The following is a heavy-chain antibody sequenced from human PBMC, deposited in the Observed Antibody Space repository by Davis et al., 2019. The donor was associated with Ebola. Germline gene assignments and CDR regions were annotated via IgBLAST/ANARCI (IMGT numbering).Heavy chain of an antibody. D-gene: IGHD6-6*01. J-gene: IGHJ6*02. CDR3: ASSSIAGRPGYYYGMDV. V-gene: IGHV3-21*01. Sequence: GESLKISCAASGFTFSSYSMTWARHAPGKALEWVSSISSSSSYIYYADSVKGRFTISRDNAKNSLYLQMNSLRAEDTAVYCCASSSIAGRPGYYYGMDVWGQGTTVTVSS. CDR2: ISSSSSYI. CDR1: GFTFSSYS.